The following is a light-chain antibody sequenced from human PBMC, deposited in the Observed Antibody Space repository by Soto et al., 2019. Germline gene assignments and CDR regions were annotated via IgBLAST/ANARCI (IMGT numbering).Light chain of an antibody. CDR3: GSYTGNIYV. CDR2: GNT. Sequence: QSVLTQPPSISGAPGQRVTISCTGSSSNIGAGSDVHWYYQLPGTAPKLLIYGNTNRPSGVPDRFSGSKSGTSASLAIAGLQTEDEGDYYCGSYTGNIYVFGNGTKVTVL. V-gene: IGLV1-40*01. J-gene: IGLJ1*01. CDR1: SSNIGAGSD.